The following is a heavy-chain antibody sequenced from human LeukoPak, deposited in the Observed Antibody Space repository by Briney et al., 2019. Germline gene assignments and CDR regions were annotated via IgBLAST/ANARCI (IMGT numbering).Heavy chain of an antibody. D-gene: IGHD2-8*01. J-gene: IGHJ5*02. Sequence: SETLSLTCAVYGGSFSGYYWSWIRQPPGKGLEWIGSIYYSGSTYYNPSLKSRVTISVDTSKNQFSLKLSSVTAADTAVYYCARLMGTWFDPWGQGTLVTVSS. V-gene: IGHV4-34*01. CDR1: GGSFSGYY. CDR2: IYYSGST. CDR3: ARLMGTWFDP.